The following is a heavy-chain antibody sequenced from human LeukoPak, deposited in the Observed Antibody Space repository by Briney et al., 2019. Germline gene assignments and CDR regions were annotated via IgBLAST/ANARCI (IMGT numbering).Heavy chain of an antibody. CDR1: GFTFSSYP. V-gene: IGHV3-64*01. CDR3: ARDTSSGWSFDQ. CDR2: ILGNGAPS. Sequence: SGGSLRLSCVASGFTFSSYPMHWVRQAPGKGLEFVSSILGNGAPSAYANSVEGRFTISRDNSKNTLYLQMGSLRAEDMGVYYCARDTSSGWSFDQWGQGTLVTVSS. D-gene: IGHD6-19*01. J-gene: IGHJ4*02.